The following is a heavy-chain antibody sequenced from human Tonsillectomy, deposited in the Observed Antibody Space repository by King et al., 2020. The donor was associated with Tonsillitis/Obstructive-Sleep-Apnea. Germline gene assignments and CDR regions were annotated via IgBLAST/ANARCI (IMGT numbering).Heavy chain of an antibody. J-gene: IGHJ6*03. CDR3: ARVKDIVASTPPYSYYYYMDV. Sequence: VQLVESGSELKKPGASVKVSCKASGYTFTNYGMNWVRQAPGHGLEFMGWINTNTGNPTYAQGFTGRFVFSLDTSVTTAYLQISSLKAEDTAVYYCARVKDIVASTPPYSYYYYMDVWGKGTTVTVSS. CDR1: GYTFTNYG. D-gene: IGHD5-12*01. CDR2: INTNTGNP. V-gene: IGHV7-4-1*02.